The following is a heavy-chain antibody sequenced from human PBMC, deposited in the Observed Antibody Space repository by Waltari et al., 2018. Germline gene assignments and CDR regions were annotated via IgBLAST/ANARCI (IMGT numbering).Heavy chain of an antibody. D-gene: IGHD6-13*01. CDR3: AKDIAPAGTRYFDY. CDR2: RGGSGIST. J-gene: IGHJ4*02. V-gene: IGHV3-23*01. CDR1: GLTLSRYT. Sequence: EVQLLESGGGLVQPGGSLRLSCVASGLTLSRYTMSWVRQAPGKGVEWVSARGGSGISTYYAESVKGRFTNSREKSKDTLYLQINSLRAEDTAVYYCAKDIAPAGTRYFDYWGLGTLVTVSS.